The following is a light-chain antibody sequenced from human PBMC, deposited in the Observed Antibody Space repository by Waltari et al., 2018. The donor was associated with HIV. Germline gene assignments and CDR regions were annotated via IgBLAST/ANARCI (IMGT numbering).Light chain of an antibody. CDR3: HQYGVSPQT. CDR1: QRLGTKS. V-gene: IGKV3-20*01. Sequence: EIVLTQSPGTLSLSPGERATLSCRASQRLGTKSFDLHQHRPGQAHRLLLYGTSTRATGVPDRFSGGGSGTVFTLTISRLEPEDFAVYYCHQYGVSPQTFGQGTKVEIK. J-gene: IGKJ1*01. CDR2: GTS.